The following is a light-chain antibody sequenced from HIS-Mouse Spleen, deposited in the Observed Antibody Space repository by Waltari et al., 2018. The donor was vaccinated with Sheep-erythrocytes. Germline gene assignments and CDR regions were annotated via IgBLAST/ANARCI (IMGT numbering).Light chain of an antibody. Sequence: DLQMTQSPSPVSASVGDRLTITCRASQGISSWLAWYQQKPGKAPKLLIYAASSLQSGVPSRFSGSGTGTECPLTISSLRPEDFATYCCQQANSFPITFGQGTRLEIK. CDR1: QGISSW. CDR3: QQANSFPIT. J-gene: IGKJ5*01. V-gene: IGKV1-12*01. CDR2: AAS.